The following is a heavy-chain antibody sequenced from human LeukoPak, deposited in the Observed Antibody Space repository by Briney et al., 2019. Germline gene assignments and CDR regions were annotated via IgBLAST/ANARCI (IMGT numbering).Heavy chain of an antibody. J-gene: IGHJ4*02. CDR3: ARDRSISGVVTIDF. CDR1: GFSFSNSW. D-gene: IGHD3-3*01. V-gene: IGHV3-7*01. CDR2: IKQDGSET. Sequence: GGSLRLSCAASGFSFSNSWMTWVRQSPGKGLEWVANIKQDGSETYYVDSVMGRFTISRLNAKNSVYLQMNSLRAEDTAVYYCARDRSISGVVTIDFWGQGTLVTVSS.